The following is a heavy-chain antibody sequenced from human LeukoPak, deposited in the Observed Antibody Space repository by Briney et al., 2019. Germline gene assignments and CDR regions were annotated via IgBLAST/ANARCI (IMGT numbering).Heavy chain of an antibody. D-gene: IGHD3-10*01. Sequence: SETLSLTCTVSDGSITNYDWSWVRQPPGKGLEFIGHVHYSGTTNYNPSLRSRVTISIDTSKKHFFLKLKSVTAADTAVYYCSFNLGSGSYAFDIWGQGTMVTVSS. CDR2: VHYSGTT. J-gene: IGHJ3*02. CDR3: SFNLGSGSYAFDI. CDR1: DGSITNYD. V-gene: IGHV4-59*01.